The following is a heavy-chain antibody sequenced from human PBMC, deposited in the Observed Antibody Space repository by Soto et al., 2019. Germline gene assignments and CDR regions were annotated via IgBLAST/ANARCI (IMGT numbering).Heavy chain of an antibody. CDR1: GFTFSSYG. CDR2: ISYDGSNK. V-gene: IGHV3-30*18. J-gene: IGHJ5*02. CDR3: SKFGNIGSYLHTNGFDH. D-gene: IGHD3-10*01. Sequence: QVQLVESGGGVVQPGRSLRLSCAASGFTFSSYGRHWVRQAPGKGLAWVAVISYDGSNKYYADSVKGRFTISRDNSKNTLQLQMNNLRAEDTAVYYCSKFGNIGSYLHTNGFDHWGQGTLVTVSS.